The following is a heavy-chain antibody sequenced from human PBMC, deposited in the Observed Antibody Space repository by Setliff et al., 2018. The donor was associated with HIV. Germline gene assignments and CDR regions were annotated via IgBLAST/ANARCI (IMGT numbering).Heavy chain of an antibody. CDR3: ARGTEVGATGF. CDR2: VSYTGST. J-gene: IGHJ4*02. CDR1: GASINSGRYY. Sequence: SETLSLTCTISGASINSGRYYWGWIRQPPGKGLEWIGSVSYTGSTSYNPSPRSRVTISVDTSRNQFSLKVTSVSAADTAVYYCARGTEVGATGFWGQGTLVTVSS. D-gene: IGHD3-16*01. V-gene: IGHV4-39*01.